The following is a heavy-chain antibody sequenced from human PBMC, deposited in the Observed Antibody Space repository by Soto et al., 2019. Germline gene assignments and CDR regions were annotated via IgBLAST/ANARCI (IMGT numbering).Heavy chain of an antibody. CDR3: ARRMKMAADAPYDYYAMDV. V-gene: IGHV5-10-1*01. CDR2: IDPSDSYT. Sequence: GESLTISCEVCGYTFTNYCIIWVRQMRGKGLEWMGRIDPSDSYTNYSPSLQGHVTISADKSVGTAYLQWSSLTASDTAMYYCARRMKMAADAPYDYYAMDVWGQGTTVTVSS. CDR1: GYTFTNYC. J-gene: IGHJ6*02. D-gene: IGHD6-13*01.